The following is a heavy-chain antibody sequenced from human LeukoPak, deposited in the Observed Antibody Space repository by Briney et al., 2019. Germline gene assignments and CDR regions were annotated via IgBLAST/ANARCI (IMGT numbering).Heavy chain of an antibody. CDR1: GFTFSNFG. CDR3: ARGGGTTYWYFDL. J-gene: IGHJ2*01. Sequence: GGSLRLSCAASGFTFSNFGMHWVRQAPGKGLNWVAVIWYDGSDKYYADSVKGRFTISRDSSKNAVYLQMNDLRAEDTAVYYCARGGGTTYWYFDLWGRGTLVTVSP. CDR2: IWYDGSDK. V-gene: IGHV3-33*01. D-gene: IGHD1-1*01.